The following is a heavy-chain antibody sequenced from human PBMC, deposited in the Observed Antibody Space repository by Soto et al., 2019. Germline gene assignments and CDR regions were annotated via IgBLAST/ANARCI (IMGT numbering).Heavy chain of an antibody. D-gene: IGHD5-18*01. V-gene: IGHV3-30*18. Sequence: QVQLVESGGGVVQPGRSLRLSCAASGFTFSSYGMHWVRQAPGKGLEWVAVISYDGSDKYYADSVKSRFTISRENSKNTLYLQMNSLRAEDTAVYYCAKGYGYFDDWGQGTLVTVSS. CDR1: GFTFSSYG. CDR2: ISYDGSDK. J-gene: IGHJ4*02. CDR3: AKGYGYFDD.